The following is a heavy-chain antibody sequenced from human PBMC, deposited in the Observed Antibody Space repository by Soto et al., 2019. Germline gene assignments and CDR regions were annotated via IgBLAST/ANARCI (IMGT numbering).Heavy chain of an antibody. V-gene: IGHV2-26*01. J-gene: IGHJ4*02. CDR1: GFSLTNAGMG. CDR3: ARGTYGVSVDY. Sequence: QVTLKESGPVLVKPTETLTLTCTVSGFSLTNAGMGVSWIRQPPGKALEWLAHIFSDDERSYNTSLKSRLSSSRDTSKSQVFLTLTSVEPVDTATCYCARGTYGVSVDYWGQGTLVTVSS. D-gene: IGHD3-10*01. CDR2: IFSDDER.